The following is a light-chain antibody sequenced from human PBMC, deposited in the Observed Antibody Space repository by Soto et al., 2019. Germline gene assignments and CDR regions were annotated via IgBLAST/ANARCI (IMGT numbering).Light chain of an antibody. Sequence: QSALTQPASVSGSPGQSITISCTGTSNDVGCYNCVSWYQQHPGKAPKLIIYDVSNRPSGVSNRFSGSKSGNTASLTISGLQPEDEANYYCSSYPSSTTLLFGGGTQLTVL. V-gene: IGLV2-14*03. CDR1: SNDVGCYNC. CDR3: SSYPSSTTLL. CDR2: DVS. J-gene: IGLJ2*01.